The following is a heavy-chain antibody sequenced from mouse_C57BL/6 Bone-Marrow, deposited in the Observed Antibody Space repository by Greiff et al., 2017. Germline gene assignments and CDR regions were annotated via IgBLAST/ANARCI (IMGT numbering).Heavy chain of an antibody. Sequence: EVKLVESGGDLVKPGGSLKLSCAASGFTFSSYGMSWVRQTPDKRLEWVATISSGGSYTYYPDSVKGRFTISIDYAKNTLYLQKRSLKSEDTAMYYCATLQGAYWGQGTLVTVSA. CDR3: ATLQGAY. V-gene: IGHV5-6*01. CDR1: GFTFSSYG. J-gene: IGHJ3*01. CDR2: ISSGGSYT.